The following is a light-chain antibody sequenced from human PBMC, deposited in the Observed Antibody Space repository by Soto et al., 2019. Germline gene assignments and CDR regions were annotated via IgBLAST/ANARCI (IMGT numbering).Light chain of an antibody. CDR1: QSISSW. CDR3: QQYNSAPT. CDR2: KAS. J-gene: IGKJ1*01. Sequence: DIQMTQSPSTLSASVGDRVTITCRASQSISSWLAWYQQKPGTAPKLLIYKASSLETRVPSRFRCSGSGTEFTLTISSLQPDDFATYYCQQYNSAPTFGQGTKVEIK. V-gene: IGKV1-5*03.